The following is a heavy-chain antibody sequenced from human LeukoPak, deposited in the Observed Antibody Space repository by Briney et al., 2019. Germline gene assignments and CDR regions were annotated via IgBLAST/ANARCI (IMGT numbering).Heavy chain of an antibody. V-gene: IGHV4-59*12. CDR1: GGSISSYY. Sequence: KPSETLSLTCTVPGGSISSYYWSWIRQPPGKGLEWIGYIYCSGSTNYNPSLKSRVTISVDTSKNQFSLKLSSVTAADTAVYYCAREHGAYYDFWSGYYTGIRWFDPWGQGTLVTVSS. CDR2: IYCSGST. J-gene: IGHJ5*02. D-gene: IGHD3-3*01. CDR3: AREHGAYYDFWSGYYTGIRWFDP.